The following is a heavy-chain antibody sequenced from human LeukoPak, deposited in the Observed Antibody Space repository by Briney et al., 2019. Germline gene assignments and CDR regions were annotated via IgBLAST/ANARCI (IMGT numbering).Heavy chain of an antibody. CDR2: IKSKTDGGTT. CDR3: TAYCSGGSCPEARSQFDY. CDR1: GFTFSNAW. D-gene: IGHD2-15*01. V-gene: IGHV3-15*01. Sequence: GGSLRLSCAASGFTFSNAWMSWVRQAPGKGLEWVGRIKSKTDGGTTDYAAPVKGRFTISGDDSKNTLYLQMNSLKTEDTAVYYCTAYCSGGSCPEARSQFDYWGQGTLVTVSS. J-gene: IGHJ4*02.